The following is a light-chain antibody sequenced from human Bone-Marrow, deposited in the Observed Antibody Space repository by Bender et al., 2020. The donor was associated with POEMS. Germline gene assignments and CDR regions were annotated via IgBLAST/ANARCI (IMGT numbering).Light chain of an antibody. V-gene: IGLV2-23*02. CDR2: DVT. J-gene: IGLJ2*01. Sequence: QSALTQPASVSGSPGQSITISCTGTISDVGSYNLVSWYQQHPGKAPKLMIYDVTNRPSGVSNRFSGSQSGNTASLTISGLQTDDEADYYCCSYAGGSLIFGGGTKVTVL. CDR1: ISDVGSYNL. CDR3: CSYAGGSLI.